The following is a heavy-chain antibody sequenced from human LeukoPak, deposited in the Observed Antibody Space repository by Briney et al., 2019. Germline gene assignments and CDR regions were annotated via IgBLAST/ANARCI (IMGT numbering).Heavy chain of an antibody. Sequence: SETLSLTCTVSGGSISSYYWSWIRQPAGKGLEWIGRIYTSGSTNYNPSLKSRVTISVDTSKNQFFLKLSSVTAADTAVYYCARDREGGSSYYYFDYWGQGTLVTVSS. CDR2: IYTSGST. CDR3: ARDREGGSSYYYFDY. V-gene: IGHV4-4*07. D-gene: IGHD6-6*01. J-gene: IGHJ4*02. CDR1: GGSISSYY.